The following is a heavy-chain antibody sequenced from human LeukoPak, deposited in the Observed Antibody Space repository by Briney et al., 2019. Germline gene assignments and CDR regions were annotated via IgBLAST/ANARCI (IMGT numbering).Heavy chain of an antibody. V-gene: IGHV3-23*01. Sequence: GGSLRLSCAASGFTFSSSGISWVRQAPGKGLEWVSAISGSGGSTYYADSVKGRFTISRDNSKNTLYLQVNGLRTEDTAVYYCAKDRLLNCRGDCYIFDYWGQGTVVTVSS. CDR2: ISGSGGST. CDR1: GFTFSSSG. J-gene: IGHJ4*02. CDR3: AKDRLLNCRGDCYIFDY. D-gene: IGHD2-21*02.